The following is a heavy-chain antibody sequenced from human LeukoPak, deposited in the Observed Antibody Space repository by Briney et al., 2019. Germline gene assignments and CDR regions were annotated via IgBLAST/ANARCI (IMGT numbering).Heavy chain of an antibody. CDR3: ARAKPITIFGGVIIPRLDGLYYYYMDV. V-gene: IGHV3-20*04. CDR2: INWNGGST. J-gene: IGHJ6*03. CDR1: GFTFDDYG. Sequence: PGGSLRLSCAASGFTFDDYGMSWVRQAPGKGLEWVSGINWNGGSTGYADSVKGRFTISRDNAKNSLYLQMNSLRAEDTALYYCARAKPITIFGGVIIPRLDGLYYYYMDVWGKGTTVTVSS. D-gene: IGHD3-3*01.